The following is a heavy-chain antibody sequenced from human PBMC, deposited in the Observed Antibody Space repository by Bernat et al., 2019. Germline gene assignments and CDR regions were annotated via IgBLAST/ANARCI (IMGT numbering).Heavy chain of an antibody. D-gene: IGHD5-18*01. J-gene: IGHJ5*02. V-gene: IGHV3-30-3*01. CDR1: GFTFSTYA. CDR2: ISFDGSNK. Sequence: QVQLVESGGGVVQPGRSLRLSCAASGFTFSTYAMYWVRQAPGKGLEWVAAISFDGSNKRYTDYVKGRFTISRDNSQNTLYLQMNSLRAEDTAVYYCAKDGGYSYGYFGLWGQGTLVTVSS. CDR3: AKDGGYSYGYFGL.